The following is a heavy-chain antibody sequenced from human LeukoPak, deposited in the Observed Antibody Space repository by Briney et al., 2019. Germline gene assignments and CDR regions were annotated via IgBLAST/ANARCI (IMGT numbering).Heavy chain of an antibody. CDR1: GGSISSGGYY. Sequence: SETLSLTCTVSGGSISSGGYYWSWIRQHPGKGLEWIGYIYYSGSTYYNPSLKSLVTISVDTSKNQFSLKLSSVTAADTAVYYGARGRSVTIAAAGTRWFDPWGQGTLVTVSS. CDR2: IYYSGST. D-gene: IGHD6-13*01. CDR3: ARGRSVTIAAAGTRWFDP. V-gene: IGHV4-31*01. J-gene: IGHJ5*02.